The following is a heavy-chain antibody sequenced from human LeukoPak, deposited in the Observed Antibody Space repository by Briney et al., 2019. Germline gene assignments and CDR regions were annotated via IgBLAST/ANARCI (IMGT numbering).Heavy chain of an antibody. CDR1: GYTFTSYD. CDR3: ARGPAQYPNWFDP. Sequence: ASVKVSCKASGYTFTSYDINWVRQATGQGLEWMGWMNPNSGNTGYAQKFQGRVTITRNTSISTAYMELSSLRSEDTAVYYCARGPAQYPNWFDPWGQGTLVTVSS. D-gene: IGHD2-2*01. CDR2: MNPNSGNT. J-gene: IGHJ5*02. V-gene: IGHV1-8*03.